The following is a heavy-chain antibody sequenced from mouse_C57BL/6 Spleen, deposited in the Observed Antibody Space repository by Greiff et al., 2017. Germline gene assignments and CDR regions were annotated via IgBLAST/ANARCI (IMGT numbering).Heavy chain of an antibody. V-gene: IGHV1-7*01. J-gene: IGHJ3*01. CDR3: AREPRGIAC. Sequence: QVQLKQSGAELVKPGASVKLSCKASGYTFTSYWMPWVKQRPGQGLEWIGYINPSSGYTKYNQKFKDKATLTADKSYSTAYMQLSSLTYEDSAVYYCAREPRGIACWGQRALVTVSA. CDR1: GYTFTSYW. CDR2: INPSSGYT.